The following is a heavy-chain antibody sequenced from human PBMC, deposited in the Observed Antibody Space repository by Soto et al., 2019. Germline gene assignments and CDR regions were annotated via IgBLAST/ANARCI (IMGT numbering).Heavy chain of an antibody. CDR3: VKSGDNYNLLDY. V-gene: IGHV3-11*06. CDR2: SSNSGSFT. CDR1: GFTLSGHY. J-gene: IGHJ4*02. D-gene: IGHD1-1*01. Sequence: VGSLRLSGAASGFTLSGHYMSWIRQAPGKGLEWIGYSSNSGSFTRYADSVRGRFSISRDNAKSSLYLQISSLRGDDTATYYCVKSGDNYNLLDYWGQGTPVTVSS.